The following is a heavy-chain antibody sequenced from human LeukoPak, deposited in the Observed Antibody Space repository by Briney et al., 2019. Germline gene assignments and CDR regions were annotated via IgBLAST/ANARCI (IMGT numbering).Heavy chain of an antibody. V-gene: IGHV4-59*08. CDR1: GGSISSYY. Sequence: PSETLSLTCTVSGGSISSYYWSWIRQPPGKGLEWIGYIYYSGSTNYNPSLKSRVTISADTSKNQFSLKLSSVTAADTAVYYCARRRMATISAFDIWGQGTMVTVSS. J-gene: IGHJ3*02. D-gene: IGHD5-24*01. CDR2: IYYSGST. CDR3: ARRRMATISAFDI.